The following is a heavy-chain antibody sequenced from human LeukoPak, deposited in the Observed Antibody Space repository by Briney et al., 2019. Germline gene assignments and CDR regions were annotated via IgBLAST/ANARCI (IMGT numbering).Heavy chain of an antibody. CDR1: GGSISSSSYY. CDR2: LYHSGST. V-gene: IGHV4-39*07. Sequence: SETLSLTCTVSGGSISSSSYYWGWIRQPPGKGLEWIGSLYHSGSTYYNSSLKSRVTISVDTSKNQFSLKLSSVTAADTAVYYCASARSGGYFDYWGQGTLVTVSS. D-gene: IGHD4-23*01. CDR3: ASARSGGYFDY. J-gene: IGHJ4*02.